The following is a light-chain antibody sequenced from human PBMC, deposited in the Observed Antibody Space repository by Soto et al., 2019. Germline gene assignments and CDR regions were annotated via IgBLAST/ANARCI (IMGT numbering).Light chain of an antibody. J-gene: IGKJ2*01. CDR1: ESISSN. Sequence: EIVMTQSPATLSVSPGERAALSCRAGESISSNLSCYQQKPGQAPRLLIYDTSTRATGTPARFSGSGSGTDFTLSITSLEPEGLAVYYCQQRTSRPRVYTLGQGPRWIS. CDR2: DTS. CDR3: QQRTSRPRVYT. V-gene: IGKV3-11*01.